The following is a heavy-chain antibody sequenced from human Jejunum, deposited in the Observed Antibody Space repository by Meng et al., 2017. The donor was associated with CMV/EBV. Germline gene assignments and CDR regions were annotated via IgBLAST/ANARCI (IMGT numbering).Heavy chain of an antibody. V-gene: IGHV4-39*07. CDR3: ARDRDDNWGNFDS. CDR2: INYSGRT. Sequence: SGGVLNYTTYYWAWIRQPPGKGLEWIGSINYSGRTYNNPSLRSRVSISVDTPNNKFSLKLTSVAAADTAIYYCARDRDDNWGNFDSWGQGSLVTVSS. CDR1: GGVLNYTTYY. J-gene: IGHJ4*02. D-gene: IGHD7-27*01.